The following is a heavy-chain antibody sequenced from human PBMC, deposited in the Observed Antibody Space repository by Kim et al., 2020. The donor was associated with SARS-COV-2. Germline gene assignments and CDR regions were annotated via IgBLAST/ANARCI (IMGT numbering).Heavy chain of an antibody. CDR3: ARGDTIFGVVTSYYYYMDV. V-gene: IGHV3-74*01. Sequence: GGSLRLSCAASGFTFSSYWMHWVRQAPGKGLVWVSRINSDGSSTTYADSVKGRFTISRDNTKNTLYLQMISLRAEDTAVYYCARGDTIFGVVTSYYYYMDVWGKGTTVTVSS. CDR1: GFTFSSYW. CDR2: INSDGSST. J-gene: IGHJ6*03. D-gene: IGHD3-3*01.